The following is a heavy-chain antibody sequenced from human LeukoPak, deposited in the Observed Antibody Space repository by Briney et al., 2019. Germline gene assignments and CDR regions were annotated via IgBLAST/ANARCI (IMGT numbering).Heavy chain of an antibody. Sequence: PGRSLRLSCAASGSSFKNYAMHWVRQAPGKGLEWVAVTSDSGSLQWYADSVKGRFTISRDNSKNTVHLQMSSLSVADTATYYWGKGGKMGKIMGGRDFDYWGQGTLGTVSS. CDR1: GSSFKNYA. D-gene: IGHD5-24*01. J-gene: IGHJ4*02. V-gene: IGHV3-30*18. CDR2: TSDSGSLQ. CDR3: GKGGKMGKIMGGRDFDY.